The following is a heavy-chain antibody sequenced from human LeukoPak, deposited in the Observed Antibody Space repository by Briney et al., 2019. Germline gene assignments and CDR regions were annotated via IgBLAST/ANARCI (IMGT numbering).Heavy chain of an antibody. J-gene: IGHJ6*03. D-gene: IGHD4-17*01. CDR2: IDHSGST. V-gene: IGHV4-34*01. CDR1: GGSFSGYY. CDR3: ARVKTTVTRGEAYYYYYYMDV. Sequence: SETLSLTCAVYGGSFSGYYWSWIRQPPGKGLEWIGEIDHSGSTNYNPSLKSRVTISVDTSKNQFSLKLSSVTAADTAVYYCARVKTTVTRGEAYYYYYYMDVWGKGTTVTVSS.